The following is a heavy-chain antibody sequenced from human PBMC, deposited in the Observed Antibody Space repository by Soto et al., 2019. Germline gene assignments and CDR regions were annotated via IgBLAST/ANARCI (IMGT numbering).Heavy chain of an antibody. D-gene: IGHD5-18*01. V-gene: IGHV3-7*03. Sequence: PGGSLRLSCVVSGFSFSTSWMGWVRQAPGNGLEWVATINQDGSETHYVDSVKGRFTISRDSAMNSVSLQMNSLRAEDTAVYYCARDTLWNTAMGVFDHWGQGTLVTVSS. CDR1: GFSFSTSW. J-gene: IGHJ4*02. CDR2: INQDGSET. CDR3: ARDTLWNTAMGVFDH.